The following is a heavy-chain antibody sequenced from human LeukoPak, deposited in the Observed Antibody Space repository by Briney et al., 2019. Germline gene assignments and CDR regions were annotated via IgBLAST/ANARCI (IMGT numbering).Heavy chain of an antibody. Sequence: GASLRLSCAASGFTFSSYAMSWVRQAPGKGLEWVSAISGSGGSTYYADSVKGRFTISRDNSKNTLYLQMNSLRAEDTAVYYCAKAAAITIFGVVIVNFDYWGQGTLVTVSS. CDR1: GFTFSSYA. CDR3: AKAAAITIFGVVIVNFDY. D-gene: IGHD3-3*01. CDR2: ISGSGGST. V-gene: IGHV3-23*01. J-gene: IGHJ4*02.